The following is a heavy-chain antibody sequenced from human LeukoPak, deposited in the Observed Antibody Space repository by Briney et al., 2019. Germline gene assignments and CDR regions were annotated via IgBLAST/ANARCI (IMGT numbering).Heavy chain of an antibody. V-gene: IGHV4-39*07. CDR1: SGSISTSNYY. CDR3: ARDTRGGGWNGGFDP. J-gene: IGHJ5*02. Sequence: PSETLSLTCTVSSGSISTSNYYWGWVRQPPGKALEWIGNIFYSGSTYYSPSLKSRVTISVDKSKNQFSLKLSSVTAADTAVYYCARDTRGGGWNGGFDPWGQGTLVTVSS. D-gene: IGHD2-15*01. CDR2: IFYSGST.